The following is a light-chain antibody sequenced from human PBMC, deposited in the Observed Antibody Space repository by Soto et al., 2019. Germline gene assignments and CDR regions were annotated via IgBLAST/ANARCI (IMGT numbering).Light chain of an antibody. CDR3: QQRSNWQYT. V-gene: IGKV3-11*01. Sequence: EIVLTQSPATLSLSPGEGATLSCRASQSVSSYLAWYQQKPGQTPRLLIYDASNRATGIPARFSGSGSGTDFTLTISSLEPEDFAVYYCQQRSNWQYTFGQGTKREIK. J-gene: IGKJ2*01. CDR2: DAS. CDR1: QSVSSY.